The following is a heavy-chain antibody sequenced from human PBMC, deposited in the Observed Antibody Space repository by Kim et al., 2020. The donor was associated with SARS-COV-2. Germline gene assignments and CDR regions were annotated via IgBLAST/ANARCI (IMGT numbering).Heavy chain of an antibody. D-gene: IGHD3-22*01. Sequence: SETLSLTCTVSGGSIRSSSYYWGWIRQPPGKGLEWIGSIYYSGSTYYNPSLKSRVTISVDTSKNQFSLKLSSVTAADTAVYYCARHSIHYYDSSGLPWGWFDPWGKGTLVHVSS. CDR1: GGSIRSSSYY. V-gene: IGHV4-39*01. J-gene: IGHJ5*02. CDR2: IYYSGST. CDR3: ARHSIHYYDSSGLPWGWFDP.